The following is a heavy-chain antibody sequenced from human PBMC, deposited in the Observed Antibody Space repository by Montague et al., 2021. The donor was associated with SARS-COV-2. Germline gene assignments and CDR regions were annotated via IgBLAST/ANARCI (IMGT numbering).Heavy chain of an antibody. Sequence: SLRLSCAASGFTFSSYAMSWVRQAPGKGLEWVSVIYSGCSSTYYADSVKGRFTISRDNSKNTLYLQMNSLRAEDTAVYYCAKSRGIRYDSSGYYYPLDYWGQGTLVTVSS. CDR1: GFTFSSYA. CDR3: AKSRGIRYDSSGYYYPLDY. D-gene: IGHD3-22*01. J-gene: IGHJ4*02. CDR2: IYSGCSST. V-gene: IGHV3-23*03.